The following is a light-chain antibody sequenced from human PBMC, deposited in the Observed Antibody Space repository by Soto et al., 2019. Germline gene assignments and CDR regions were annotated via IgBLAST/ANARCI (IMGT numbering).Light chain of an antibody. Sequence: EVVLTQSPATLSVSPGDRATLSCRASQSVSRNLAWYQQKPGQAPRLLIYGASTRATGVPARFSGSGSATEFTLSISSLQSEDVAVYYCQQRSKLPRTFGGGTRVEIK. CDR1: QSVSRN. CDR2: GAS. V-gene: IGKV3-15*01. CDR3: QQRSKLPRT. J-gene: IGKJ4*01.